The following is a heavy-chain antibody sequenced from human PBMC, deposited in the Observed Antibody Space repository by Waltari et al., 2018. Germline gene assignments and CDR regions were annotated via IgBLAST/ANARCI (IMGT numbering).Heavy chain of an antibody. J-gene: IGHJ5*02. V-gene: IGHV1-8*03. CDR3: ARAGYCSSTSCYGMDWFDP. D-gene: IGHD2-2*01. CDR1: GYTFTSYD. Sequence: QVQLVQSGAEVKKPGASVKVSCKASGYTFTSYDINWVRQATGQGLEWMGWMKPNSGNTGYAQKFQGRVTITRNTSISTAYMELSSLRSEDTAVYYCARAGYCSSTSCYGMDWFDPWGQGTLVTVSS. CDR2: MKPNSGNT.